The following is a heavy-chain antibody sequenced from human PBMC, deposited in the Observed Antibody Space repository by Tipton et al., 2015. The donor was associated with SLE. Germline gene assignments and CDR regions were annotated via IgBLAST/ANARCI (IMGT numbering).Heavy chain of an antibody. CDR2: ISSSSSYI. V-gene: IGHV3-21*01. Sequence: GSLRLSCAASGLTFSSYSMIWVRQAPGKGLEWVSSISSSSSYIYYRDSVKGRFTVSRDNAKNSLHLQMNSLRAEDTAVYYCARDVGPTEYSSSSWYMDVWGKGTTVTVSS. J-gene: IGHJ6*03. CDR1: GLTFSSYS. D-gene: IGHD6-6*01. CDR3: ARDVGPTEYSSSSWYMDV.